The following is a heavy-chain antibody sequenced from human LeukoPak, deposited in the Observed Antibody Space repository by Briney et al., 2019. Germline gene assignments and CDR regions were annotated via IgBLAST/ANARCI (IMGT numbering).Heavy chain of an antibody. J-gene: IGHJ4*02. CDR2: ISSSGNTI. D-gene: IGHD3-22*01. CDR1: GFTFSDYY. V-gene: IGHV3-11*01. Sequence: PGGSPRLSCAASGFTFSDYYMSWIRQAPGKGLEWVSYISSSGNTIYYADSVKGRFTISRDNAKNSLYLQMNSLRAEDTAVYFCARVKYYYDSSGYYEYYFDYWGQGTLVTVSS. CDR3: ARVKYYYDSSGYYEYYFDY.